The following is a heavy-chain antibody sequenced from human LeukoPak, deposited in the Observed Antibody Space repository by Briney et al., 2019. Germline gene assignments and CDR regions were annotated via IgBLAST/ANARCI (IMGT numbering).Heavy chain of an antibody. CDR3: ARGSTVVPAASTTYGMDV. V-gene: IGHV4-34*01. CDR2: INHSGST. J-gene: IGHJ6*04. CDR1: GGSFSGYY. Sequence: SETLSLTCAVYGGSFSGYYWSWTRQPPGKGLEWIGEINHSGSTNYNPSLKSRVTISVDTSKNQFSLKLSSVTAADTAVYYCARGSTVVPAASTTYGMDVWGKGTTVTVSS. D-gene: IGHD2-2*01.